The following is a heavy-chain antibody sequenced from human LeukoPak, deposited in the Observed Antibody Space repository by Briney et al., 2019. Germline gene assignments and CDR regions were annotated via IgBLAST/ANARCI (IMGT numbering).Heavy chain of an antibody. V-gene: IGHV4-59*01. CDR3: ARVIPHYYDSSGYPDY. CDR1: GGSISSYY. D-gene: IGHD3-22*01. J-gene: IGHJ4*02. Sequence: SETLSLTCTVSGGSISSYYWSWIRQPPGKGLEWIGYIYYSGSTNYNPSLKSRVTISVDTSKNQFSLKLTSVTAADTAVYYCARVIPHYYDSSGYPDYWGQGTLVTVSS. CDR2: IYYSGST.